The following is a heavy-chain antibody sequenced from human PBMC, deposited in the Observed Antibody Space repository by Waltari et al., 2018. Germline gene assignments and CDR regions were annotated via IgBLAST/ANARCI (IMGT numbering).Heavy chain of an antibody. CDR2: INDYKENT. J-gene: IGHJ4*02. CDR3: ARVVTGVHEVNDN. CDR1: GYKFRDYG. D-gene: IGHD3-16*02. V-gene: IGHV1-18*01. Sequence: QVRLTQSGSDVKEPGASVKVSCKASGYKFRDYGISWVRQAPGQGLEWMGWINDYKENTRFAEKFEDRVTLTTDKVTETVYMDLTDLRPDDTAVYYCARVVTGVHEVNDNWGQGTLVIVS.